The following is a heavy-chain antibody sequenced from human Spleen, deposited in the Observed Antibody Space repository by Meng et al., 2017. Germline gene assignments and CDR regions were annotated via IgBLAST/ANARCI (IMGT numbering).Heavy chain of an antibody. CDR3: ARVGITGTSLDY. J-gene: IGHJ4*02. Sequence: VQVQESGPGLVKPSGTLSLTCAVSGGSISSSNWWSWVRQPPGKGLEWIGEIYHIGSTNYNPSLKSRVTISVDKSKNQFSLELSSVTAADTAIYFCARVGITGTSLDYWGQGTLVTVSS. D-gene: IGHD1/OR15-1a*01. V-gene: IGHV4-4*02. CDR2: IYHIGST. CDR1: GGSISSSNW.